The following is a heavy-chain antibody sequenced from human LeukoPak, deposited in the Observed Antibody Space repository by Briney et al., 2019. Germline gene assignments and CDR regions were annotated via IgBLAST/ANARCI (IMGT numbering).Heavy chain of an antibody. V-gene: IGHV4-31*03. CDR3: AKDRSFIFDY. Sequence: SETLSLTCTVSGGSISSGGYYWSWLRQHPGKGLEWIGYIYYSGSTYYNPSLKSRVTISVDTSKNQFSLKLSSVTAADTAVYYCAKDRSFIFDYWGQGTLVTVSS. CDR1: GGSISSGGYY. J-gene: IGHJ4*02. CDR2: IYYSGST.